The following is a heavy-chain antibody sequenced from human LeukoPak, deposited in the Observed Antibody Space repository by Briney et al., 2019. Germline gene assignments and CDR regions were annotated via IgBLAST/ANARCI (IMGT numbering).Heavy chain of an antibody. CDR3: ATDVPAVTIFGY. D-gene: IGHD2-2*01. CDR2: INTDGSNT. J-gene: IGHJ4*02. V-gene: IGHV3-74*01. CDR1: GFTYSSHW. Sequence: PGGSLRLSCAASGFTYSSHWMHWVRQAPGKGLVWVSRINTDGSNTTYADSVKGRFTISRDNAKSTLYLQMNSLRAEDTAVYYCATDVPAVTIFGYWGQGTLVTVSS.